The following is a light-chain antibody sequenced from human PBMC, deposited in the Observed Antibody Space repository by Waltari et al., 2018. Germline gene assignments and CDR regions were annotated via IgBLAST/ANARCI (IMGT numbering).Light chain of an antibody. CDR3: TSRDSSGNRVV. J-gene: IGLJ2*01. CDR2: GKD. Sequence: SSELTQDPSVSVALGQTVRITCQGDSLRSYYASWYQKKPGQAPVLVFYGKDSRPSGIPDRFSASRSGNTASLTITGAQAEDESDYYCTSRDSSGNRVVFGGGTKLTVL. V-gene: IGLV3-19*01. CDR1: SLRSYY.